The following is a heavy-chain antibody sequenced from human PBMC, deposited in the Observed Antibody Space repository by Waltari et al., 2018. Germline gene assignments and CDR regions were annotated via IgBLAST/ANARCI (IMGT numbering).Heavy chain of an antibody. CDR2: MYYSGSS. J-gene: IGHJ6*03. CDR3: ARGGGYRYGSYYYYMDV. D-gene: IGHD5-18*01. Sequence: QVQLQESGPGLVKPSPTLSLSCPVSGGPISSADYYWTWIRQPPGKGLEWVGHMYYSGSSSYNPSLKSRVTISIDGSKNQFSLRLNSVTAADTAVYFCARGGGYRYGSYYYYMDVWGKGTTVTISS. CDR1: GGPISSADYY. V-gene: IGHV4-30-4*08.